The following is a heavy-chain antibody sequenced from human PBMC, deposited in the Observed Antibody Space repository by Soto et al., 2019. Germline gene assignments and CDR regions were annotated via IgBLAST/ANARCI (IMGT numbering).Heavy chain of an antibody. CDR2: IYYSGST. D-gene: IGHD3-22*01. J-gene: IGHJ5*02. CDR1: GGSISSSSYY. CDR3: ARPLSIVSWFDP. Sequence: PSETLSLTCTVSGGSISSSSYYWGWIRQPPGKGLEWIGSIYYSGSTYYNPSLKSRVTISVDTSKNQFSLKLSSVTAADTAVYYCARPLSIVSWFDPWGQGTLVTVSS. V-gene: IGHV4-39*01.